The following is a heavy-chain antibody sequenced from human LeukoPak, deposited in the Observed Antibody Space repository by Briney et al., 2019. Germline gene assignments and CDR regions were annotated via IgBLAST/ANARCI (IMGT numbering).Heavy chain of an antibody. Sequence: PSETLSLTCTVSGYSISSGFYWGWIRQPPGKGLEWIGSIYKSGSTYYNPSLRSRVAISVDTSKNQFSLKLSSVTAADTAVFYCARVSHCGSTSCYTGALGFWGQGTLVTVSS. CDR1: GYSISSGFY. J-gene: IGHJ4*02. CDR2: IYKSGST. V-gene: IGHV4-38-2*02. CDR3: ARVSHCGSTSCYTGALGF. D-gene: IGHD2-2*02.